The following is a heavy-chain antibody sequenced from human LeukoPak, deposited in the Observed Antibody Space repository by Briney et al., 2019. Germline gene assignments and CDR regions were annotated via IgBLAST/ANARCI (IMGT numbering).Heavy chain of an antibody. CDR2: INHSGST. D-gene: IGHD6-13*01. Sequence: SETLSLTCAVYGGSFSGYYWSWIRQPPGKGLEWIGEINHSGSTNYNPSLKSRVTVSVDTSKNQFSLKLSSVTAADTAVYYCARVDTSSWYYLDYWGQGTLVTVSS. J-gene: IGHJ4*02. CDR3: ARVDTSSWYYLDY. CDR1: GGSFSGYY. V-gene: IGHV4-34*01.